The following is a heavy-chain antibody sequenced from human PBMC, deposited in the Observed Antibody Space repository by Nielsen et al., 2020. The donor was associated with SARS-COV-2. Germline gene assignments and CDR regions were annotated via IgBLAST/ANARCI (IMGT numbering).Heavy chain of an antibody. J-gene: IGHJ4*02. CDR2: IYYTGST. Sequence: SETLSFTCTVSGGSISGSTFYWGWVRQPPGKGLEWIAAIYYTGSTYYTPSLKSRVTISVDTSKNQYSLKLSSVTAADTAVYYCAREDSSSCHDSWGQGTLVTVSS. CDR1: GGSISGSTFY. V-gene: IGHV4-39*02. D-gene: IGHD2-2*01. CDR3: AREDSSSCHDS.